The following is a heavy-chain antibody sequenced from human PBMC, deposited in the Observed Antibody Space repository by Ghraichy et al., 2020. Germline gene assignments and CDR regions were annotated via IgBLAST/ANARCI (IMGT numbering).Heavy chain of an antibody. CDR3: AKGGLAVKGFDY. J-gene: IGHJ4*02. CDR2: IGIGGGNT. D-gene: IGHD2-15*01. CDR1: ELTFSSYA. V-gene: IGHV3-23*01. Sequence: LTCAASELTFSSYAMSWVRQAPGKGLEWVSAIGIGGGNTYYADSVMGRFTISRDDSKNTLYLQMNSLRAEDTAVYYCAKGGLAVKGFDYWGQGTLVTVSS.